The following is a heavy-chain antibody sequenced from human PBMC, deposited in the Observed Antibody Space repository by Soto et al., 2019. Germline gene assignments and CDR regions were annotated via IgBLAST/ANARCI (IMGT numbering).Heavy chain of an antibody. J-gene: IGHJ1*01. D-gene: IGHD6-13*01. CDR1: GFSFSTYA. CDR2: ISGSGGTT. Sequence: GGSLRLSCAASGFSFSTYAMSWVRQAPGKGLEWVSCISGSGGTTYYADSVKGRFTISRDNSKNTLYLQVNSLRAEDTAVYYCAKDQAAAGTISRYFQHWGQGTLVTVSS. V-gene: IGHV3-23*01. CDR3: AKDQAAAGTISRYFQH.